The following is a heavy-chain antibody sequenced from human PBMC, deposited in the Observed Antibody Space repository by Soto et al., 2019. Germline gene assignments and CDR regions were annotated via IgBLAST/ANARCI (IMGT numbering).Heavy chain of an antibody. V-gene: IGHV3-64*01. CDR2: ISSNGVGT. Sequence: EVQLAESGGGLAQPGGSLRLSCAASGFTLSGYAMDWVRQAPGKGLEYVSGISSNGVGTYYANSVQGRFTISRDNSKNTVYLQMGSQKPEDMAVYYCARRARPDFYYMDVLGKGTTVTDSS. J-gene: IGHJ6*03. CDR1: GFTLSGYA. CDR3: ARRARPDFYYMDV. D-gene: IGHD6-6*01.